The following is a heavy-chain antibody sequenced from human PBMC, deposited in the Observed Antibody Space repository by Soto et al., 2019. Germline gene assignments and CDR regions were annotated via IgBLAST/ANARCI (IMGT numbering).Heavy chain of an antibody. CDR2: LNGDGTTT. CDR1: GFTFSSYW. V-gene: IGHV3-74*01. J-gene: IGHJ6*02. D-gene: IGHD2-15*01. CDR3: ARGIRIYYGRDV. Sequence: EVQLVESGGGLVQPGGSLRLSCEASGFTFSSYWMHWVRQVPGKGLVWVSRLNGDGTTTNYADSVKGRFTISRDNAKNTVYLQMSSLRAEDTAVYYCARGIRIYYGRDVWGQGTTFTVSS.